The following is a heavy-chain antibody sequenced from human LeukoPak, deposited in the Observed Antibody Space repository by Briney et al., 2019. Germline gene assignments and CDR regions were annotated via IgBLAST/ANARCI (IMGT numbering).Heavy chain of an antibody. CDR1: GDTFSSYG. CDR3: ARHYGGLDDY. V-gene: IGHV1-69*04. CDR2: INPIVGST. D-gene: IGHD4-23*01. J-gene: IGHJ4*02. Sequence: SVKVSCKTSGDTFSSYGISWVRQAPGQGLEWMGRINPIVGSTNYAEKLQGRVTITADKSTSTVYMELSSLRSEDTAVYYCARHYGGLDDYWGQGTLIIVSS.